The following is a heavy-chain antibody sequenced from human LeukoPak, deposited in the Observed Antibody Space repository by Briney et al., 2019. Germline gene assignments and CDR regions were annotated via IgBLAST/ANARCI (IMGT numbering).Heavy chain of an antibody. D-gene: IGHD1-26*01. CDR3: TRADSGTYSGFDY. CDR2: IRSKANSYAT. CDR1: GFTFSGSA. J-gene: IGHJ4*02. V-gene: IGHV3-73*01. Sequence: PGGSLRLSCAASGFTFSGSAMHWVRQASGKGLEWVGRIRSKANSYATAYAASVKGRFTISRDDSKNTAYLQMSSLKTEDTAVYYCTRADSGTYSGFDYWGQGTLVTVSS.